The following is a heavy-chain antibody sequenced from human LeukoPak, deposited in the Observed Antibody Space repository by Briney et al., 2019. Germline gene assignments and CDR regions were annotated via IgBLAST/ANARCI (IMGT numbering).Heavy chain of an antibody. D-gene: IGHD3-3*01. CDR2: IYYSGST. V-gene: IGHV4-30-4*01. J-gene: IGHJ6*03. CDR3: ARGRFLESYYYMDV. Sequence: SETLSLTCTVSGGPISSGDYYWSWIRQPQGQGLEWIGYIYYSGSTYYYPSLKSRVTISVDTSKNQFSLKLSSVTAADTAVYYCARGRFLESYYYMDVWGKGTTVTVSS. CDR1: GGPISSGDYY.